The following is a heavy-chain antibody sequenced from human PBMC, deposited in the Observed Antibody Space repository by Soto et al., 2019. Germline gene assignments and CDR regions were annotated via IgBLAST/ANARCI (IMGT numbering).Heavy chain of an antibody. CDR3: ARDATSMKWYAFDP. CDR2: IDPGNGKT. Sequence: AASVKVSCKASGYSFTTYPMHWVRQAPGQRLEWVGWIDPGNGKTKYSQKFQGRVTIIRDTSTSTAYMELSSLRFEDTAVYYCARDATSMKWYAFDPWGQGTLVTVSS. V-gene: IGHV1-3*01. J-gene: IGHJ5*02. CDR1: GYSFTTYP. D-gene: IGHD2-15*01.